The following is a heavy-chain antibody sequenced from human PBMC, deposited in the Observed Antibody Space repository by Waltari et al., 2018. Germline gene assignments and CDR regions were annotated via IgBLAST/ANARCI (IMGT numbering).Heavy chain of an antibody. CDR2: ISWNGGTI. J-gene: IGHJ4*02. Sequence: EVQLVESGGGLVQPGGSLRLSCAASGFTFVVFAMQWVRLVAGRGLEWVSAISWNGGTIAYADSVKGRFTISRDNTKSSLHLQMHSLRTEDTAVYYCAKDMRLRGILITSVDFWGQGIPVTVSS. CDR3: AKDMRLRGILITSVDF. V-gene: IGHV3-9*01. D-gene: IGHD3-10*01. CDR1: GFTFVVFA.